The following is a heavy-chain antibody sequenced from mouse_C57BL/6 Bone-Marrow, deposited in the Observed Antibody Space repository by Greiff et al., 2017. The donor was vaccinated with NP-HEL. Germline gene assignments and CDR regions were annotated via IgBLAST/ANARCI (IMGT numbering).Heavy chain of an antibody. CDR1: GYSFTDYN. CDR2: INPNYGTT. CDR3: ARTSRAVELTGYAMDY. D-gene: IGHD1-1*01. J-gene: IGHJ4*01. V-gene: IGHV1-39*01. Sequence: VHVKQSGPELVKPGASVKISCKASGYSFTDYNMNWVKQSNGKSLEWIGVINPNYGTTSYNQKFKGKATLTVDQSSSTAYMQLNSLTSEDSAVYYCARTSRAVELTGYAMDYWGQGTSVTVSS.